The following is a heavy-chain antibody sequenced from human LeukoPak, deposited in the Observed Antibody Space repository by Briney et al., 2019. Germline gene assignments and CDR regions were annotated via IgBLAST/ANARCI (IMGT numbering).Heavy chain of an antibody. CDR2: INTDGSYT. CDR1: GFTFSSYW. D-gene: IGHD3-22*01. CDR3: ARDISDYYYDSSTTFDY. Sequence: EGSLRLSCAGSGFTFSSYWMHWVRQAPGKGLVWVSRINTDGSYTSYADSVKGRFTISRDNAKNSLYLQMNSLRAEDTAVYYCARDISDYYYDSSTTFDYWGQGTLVTVSS. J-gene: IGHJ4*02. V-gene: IGHV3-74*01.